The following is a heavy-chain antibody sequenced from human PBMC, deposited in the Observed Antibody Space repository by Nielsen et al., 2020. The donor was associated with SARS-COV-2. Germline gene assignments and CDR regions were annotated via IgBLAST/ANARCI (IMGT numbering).Heavy chain of an antibody. CDR2: IYYSGST. Sequence: PGKGLEWIGYIYYSGSTYYNPSLKSRVTISVDTSKNQFSLKLSSVTAADTAVYYCARQGLLWFGDPYNWFDPWGQGTLVTVSS. V-gene: IGHV4-31*02. J-gene: IGHJ5*02. CDR3: ARQGLLWFGDPYNWFDP. D-gene: IGHD3-10*01.